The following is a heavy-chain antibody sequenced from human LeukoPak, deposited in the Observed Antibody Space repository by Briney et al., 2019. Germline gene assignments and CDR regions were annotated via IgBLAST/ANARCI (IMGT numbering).Heavy chain of an antibody. Sequence: ASVKVSCKASGYTFTSYDINWVRQATGQGLEWMGWMNPNSGNTGYAQKFQGRVTMTRNTSISTAYMELSSLRSEDTAVYYCARVLNRIVVVVLGYWGQGTLVTVSS. CDR1: GYTFTSYD. J-gene: IGHJ4*02. CDR2: MNPNSGNT. CDR3: ARVLNRIVVVVLGY. D-gene: IGHD2-2*01. V-gene: IGHV1-8*01.